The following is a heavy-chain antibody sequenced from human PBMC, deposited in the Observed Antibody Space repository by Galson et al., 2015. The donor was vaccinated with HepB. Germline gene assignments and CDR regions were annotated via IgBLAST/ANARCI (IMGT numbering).Heavy chain of an antibody. CDR1: GFTFSDYY. D-gene: IGHD3-10*01. CDR2: ISSSGSTI. Sequence: SLRLSCAASGFTFSDYYMSWIRQAPGKGLEWVSYISSSGSTIYYADSVKGRFTISRDNAKNSLYLQMTSLRAEDTAVYYCARDVRCITMVQGVCWGQGTLVTVSS. V-gene: IGHV3-11*01. J-gene: IGHJ4*02. CDR3: ARDVRCITMVQGVC.